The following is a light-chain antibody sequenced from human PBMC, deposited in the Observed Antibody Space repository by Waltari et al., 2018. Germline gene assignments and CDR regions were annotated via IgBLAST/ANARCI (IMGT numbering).Light chain of an antibody. CDR2: TLS. Sequence: DIVMTQTPLSLHVTPGQPASLSCSSSQSLLNSDDGFTYLDWFLQKPGKSPRLLIYTLSYRASGVPDRFIGTGSGSNFSLKISRVEAEDVGIYYCMQRLEFPYTFGQGTRL. CDR1: QSLLNSDDGFTY. J-gene: IGKJ2*01. V-gene: IGKV2-40*01. CDR3: MQRLEFPYT.